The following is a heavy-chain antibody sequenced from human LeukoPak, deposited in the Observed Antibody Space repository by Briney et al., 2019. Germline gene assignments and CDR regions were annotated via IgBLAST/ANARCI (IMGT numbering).Heavy chain of an antibody. Sequence: PGGSLRLSCAASGFTFSSYGMSWVRQAPGKGLEWVSSISGSGGSGGNTHYADSVKGRFTISRDNSKNTLYLQMNSLKTEDTAVYYCTTDSIVVVVAAQNFNWFDPWGQGTLVTVSS. CDR1: GFTFSSYG. D-gene: IGHD2-15*01. V-gene: IGHV3-23*01. CDR3: TTDSIVVVVAAQNFNWFDP. CDR2: ISGSGGSGGNT. J-gene: IGHJ5*02.